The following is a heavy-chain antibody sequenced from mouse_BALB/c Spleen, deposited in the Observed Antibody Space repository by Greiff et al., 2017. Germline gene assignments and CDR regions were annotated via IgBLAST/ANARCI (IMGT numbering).Heavy chain of an antibody. CDR3: ARDFYYYGSSYSWFAY. V-gene: IGHV2-9*02. CDR1: GFSLTSYG. J-gene: IGHJ3*01. CDR2: IWAGGST. Sequence: QVQLQQSGPGLVAPSQSLSITCTVSGFSLTSYGVHWVRQPPGKGLEWLGVIWAGGSTNYNSALMSRLSISKDNSKSQVFLKMNSLQTDDTAMYYCARDFYYYGSSYSWFAYWGQGTLVTVSA. D-gene: IGHD1-1*01.